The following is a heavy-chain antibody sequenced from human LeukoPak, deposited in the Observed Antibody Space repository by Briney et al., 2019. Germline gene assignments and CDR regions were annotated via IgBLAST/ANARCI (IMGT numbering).Heavy chain of an antibody. D-gene: IGHD2-21*02. CDR2: VYNRGST. CDR3: ASGGDMRYVDY. Sequence: SETLTLTCTVSGGSISGYYWSWIRQPPGKGLEWIGYVYNRGSTNYNPSLKSRVTISVDTSKNQFSLKLSSVTAADTAVYYCASGGDMRYVDYWGQGTLVTVSS. V-gene: IGHV4-59*01. J-gene: IGHJ4*02. CDR1: GGSISGYY.